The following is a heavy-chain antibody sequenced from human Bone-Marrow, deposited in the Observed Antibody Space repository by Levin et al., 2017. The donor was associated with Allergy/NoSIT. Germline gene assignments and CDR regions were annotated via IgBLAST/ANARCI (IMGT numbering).Heavy chain of an antibody. Sequence: GGSLRLSCAASGFTFRDYSMTWVRQAPGKGLEWVSYISSGSPIHYVDSVKGRCTISRDNAKNSVYLQINHLRAEDTAVYYCAKVSYDSGSFFHLDHWGLGTLVTVSS. CDR1: GFTFRDYS. CDR2: ISSGSPI. CDR3: AKVSYDSGSFFHLDH. J-gene: IGHJ4*02. V-gene: IGHV3-69-1*02. D-gene: IGHD3-10*01.